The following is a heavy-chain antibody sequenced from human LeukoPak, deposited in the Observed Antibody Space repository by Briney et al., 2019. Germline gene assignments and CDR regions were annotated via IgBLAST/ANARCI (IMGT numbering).Heavy chain of an antibody. J-gene: IGHJ6*03. V-gene: IGHV4-34*01. D-gene: IGHD2-15*01. Sequence: PSETLSLTCAVYGGSFSGYYWSWIRQPPGKGLEWIGSIYYSGSTYYNPSLKSRVTISVDTSKNQFSLKLSSVTAADTAVYYCAREHCSGGSCYSISYYYYMDVWGKGTTVTVSS. CDR2: IYYSGST. CDR3: AREHCSGGSCYSISYYYYMDV. CDR1: GGSFSGYY.